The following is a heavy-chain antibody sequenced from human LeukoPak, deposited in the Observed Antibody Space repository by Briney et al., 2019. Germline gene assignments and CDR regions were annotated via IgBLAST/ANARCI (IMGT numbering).Heavy chain of an antibody. CDR1: GFTVSSNY. D-gene: IGHD3-9*01. CDR2: IYSGGST. J-gene: IGHJ4*02. V-gene: IGHV3-53*01. Sequence: PGGSLRLSCAASGFTVSSNYMSWVRQAPGKGLEWVSVIYSGGSTYYADSVKGRFTISRHNSKNTLYLQLNSLRAEDTAVYYCAKGAGNFDWSYHDYWGQGTLVTVSS. CDR3: AKGAGNFDWSYHDY.